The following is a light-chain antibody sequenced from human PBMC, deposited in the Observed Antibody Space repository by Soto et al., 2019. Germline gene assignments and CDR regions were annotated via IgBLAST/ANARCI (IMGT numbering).Light chain of an antibody. CDR1: QSVSSSF. Sequence: EIVLTQSPGTLSLSPGERATLSCRASQSVSSSFLAWYQQKPGQPPRLLIYGASSRASGIPDRFSGSGSGTDFTLTISRLEPEDFAVYYCQQYDRSPPWTFGQGTKVEIK. J-gene: IGKJ1*01. V-gene: IGKV3-20*01. CDR2: GAS. CDR3: QQYDRSPPWT.